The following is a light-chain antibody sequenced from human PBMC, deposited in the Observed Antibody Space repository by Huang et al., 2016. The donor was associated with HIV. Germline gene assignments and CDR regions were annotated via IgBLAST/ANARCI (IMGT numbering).Light chain of an antibody. J-gene: IGKJ5*01. CDR3: QQLTTYPIT. V-gene: IGKV1-9*01. Sequence: IQLAQSPPSVSASVGDSVTFTCRASQDITTFLAWYQQKPGKAPQLLISGASTLHSEVPSRFRGSGSGTDFTLTISSLQPEDIATYYCQQLTTYPITFGPGTRLEMK. CDR2: GAS. CDR1: QDITTF.